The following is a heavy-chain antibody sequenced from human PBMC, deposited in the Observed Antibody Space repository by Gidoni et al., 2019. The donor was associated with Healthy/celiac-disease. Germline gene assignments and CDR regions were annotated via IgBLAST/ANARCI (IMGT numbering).Heavy chain of an antibody. CDR3: AKVGEYYDILTGTFDY. CDR2: ISYDGSNK. Sequence: QVQLVESGGGVVQPGRSLRLSCAASGFPFSSYGMHWVRQAPGKGLEWVAVISYDGSNKYYADSVKGRFTISRDNSKNTLYLQMNSLRAEDTAVYYCAKVGEYYDILTGTFDYWGQGTLVTVSS. D-gene: IGHD3-9*01. J-gene: IGHJ4*02. CDR1: GFPFSSYG. V-gene: IGHV3-30*18.